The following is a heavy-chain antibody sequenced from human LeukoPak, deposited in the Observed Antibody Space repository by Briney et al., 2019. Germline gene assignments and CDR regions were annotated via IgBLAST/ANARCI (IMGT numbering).Heavy chain of an antibody. D-gene: IGHD3-10*01. CDR1: GFTVASAW. CDR2: ISYDGSNE. J-gene: IGHJ3*01. V-gene: IGHV3-30-3*01. CDR3: ARGPDPVNRGPRRAFDL. Sequence: GGSLRLSCAASGFTVASAWMSWVRQAPGKGLEWVAVISYDGSNEDYRDSVKGRFIISRDDSEKTMSLQMNSLRVDDTALYYCARGPDPVNRGPRRAFDLWGQGTMVTVSS.